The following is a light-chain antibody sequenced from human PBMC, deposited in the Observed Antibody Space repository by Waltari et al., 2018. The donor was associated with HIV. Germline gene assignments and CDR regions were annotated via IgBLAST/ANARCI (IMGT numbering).Light chain of an antibody. CDR1: QNVNNN. J-gene: IGKJ2*01. CDR3: QQYNNWPQT. Sequence: EIVLTQSPVILSVSPGERATLSCRASQNVNNNLAWYQQKNGQAPRLLIYGASTRATDVPGRFSGSGSGTEFTLTVSNLQSEDFAVYYCQQYNNWPQTFGQGTKVEIK. CDR2: GAS. V-gene: IGKV3-15*01.